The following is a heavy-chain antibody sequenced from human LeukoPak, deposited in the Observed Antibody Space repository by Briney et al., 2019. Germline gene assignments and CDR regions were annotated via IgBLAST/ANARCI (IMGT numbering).Heavy chain of an antibody. CDR3: APRFRNSGYDPFDI. V-gene: IGHV1-69*02. D-gene: IGHD5-12*01. J-gene: IGHJ3*02. CDR2: IIPILGIA. CDR1: GGTFSSYT. Sequence: SVKVSCKASGGTFSSYTISWVRQAPGQGLEWMGRIIPILGIANYAQKFQGRVTITADKSTSTAYMELSSLRSDDTAVYYCAPRFRNSGYDPFDIWGQGTMVTVSS.